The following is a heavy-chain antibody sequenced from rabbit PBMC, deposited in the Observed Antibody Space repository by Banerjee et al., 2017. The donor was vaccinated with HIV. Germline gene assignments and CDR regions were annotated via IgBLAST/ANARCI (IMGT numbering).Heavy chain of an antibody. D-gene: IGHD4-1*01. Sequence: QEQLEESGGDLVKPEGSLTLTCTASGFSFSSYGVSWVRQAPGKGLEWIACIDIRHSDTYYATWAKGRFTISKTSSTTVTLQMTSLTAADTATYLCARDLAGVIGWNFNLWGQGTLVTVS. V-gene: IGHV1S45*01. CDR2: IDIRHSDT. CDR3: ARDLAGVIGWNFNL. J-gene: IGHJ4*01. CDR1: GFSFSSYG.